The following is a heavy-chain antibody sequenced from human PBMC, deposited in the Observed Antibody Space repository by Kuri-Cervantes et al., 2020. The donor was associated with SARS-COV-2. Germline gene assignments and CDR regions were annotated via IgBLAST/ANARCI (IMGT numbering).Heavy chain of an antibody. Sequence: GGSLRLSCAASGFTFSSYSMNWVRQAPGKGLEWVSSISSSSSYIYYAGSVKGRFTISRENAKNSLYLQMNSLRAGDTAVYYCARGGGDYVYDAFDIWGQGTMVTVSS. D-gene: IGHD4-17*01. CDR3: ARGGGDYVYDAFDI. CDR2: ISSSSSYI. V-gene: IGHV3-21*01. CDR1: GFTFSSYS. J-gene: IGHJ3*02.